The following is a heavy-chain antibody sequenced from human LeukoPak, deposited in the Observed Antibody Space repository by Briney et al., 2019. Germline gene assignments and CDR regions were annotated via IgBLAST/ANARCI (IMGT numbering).Heavy chain of an antibody. CDR3: ARGDRSMVTPFDY. J-gene: IGHJ4*02. D-gene: IGHD5-18*01. Sequence: NPSETLSLTCTVSSGSISSYYWSWIRQAPGKGLEWIGYIYYSGSTNYNPSLKSRVTISVDTSKNQFSLKLTSVTAADTAVYYCARGDRSMVTPFDYWGQGTLVTVSS. CDR2: IYYSGST. CDR1: SGSISSYY. V-gene: IGHV4-59*01.